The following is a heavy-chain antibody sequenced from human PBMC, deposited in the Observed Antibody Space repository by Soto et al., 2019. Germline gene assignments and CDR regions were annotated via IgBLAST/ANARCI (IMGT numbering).Heavy chain of an antibody. D-gene: IGHD3-16*01. CDR1: GFTFSNYA. CDR3: ARDRWESFYERYLFDY. V-gene: IGHV3-30-3*01. Sequence: PAGSLSLSCVASGFTFSNYAMHWLRQAPGKGQEWVAVTSYDGSNKNYADSVKGRFTISRVNSKNTLYLEMNSLRPEDTAVYYCARDRWESFYERYLFDYWGQGTLVTVSS. J-gene: IGHJ4*02. CDR2: TSYDGSNK.